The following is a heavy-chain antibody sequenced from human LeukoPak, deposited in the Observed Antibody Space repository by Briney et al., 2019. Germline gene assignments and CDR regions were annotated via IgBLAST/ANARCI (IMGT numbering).Heavy chain of an antibody. CDR1: GFTFNTYN. V-gene: IGHV3-21*01. CDR2: ITSSSSYI. D-gene: IGHD1-26*01. J-gene: IGHJ6*03. Sequence: GGSLRLSCAASGFTFNTYNMNWVRQAPGKGLEWVSSITSSSSYIYYADSVKGRFTISRDNAKSSLYLQMNSLRDEDTAVYYCARDPYSGNYGDYYYYYMDVWGKGTTVTISS. CDR3: ARDPYSGNYGDYYYYYMDV.